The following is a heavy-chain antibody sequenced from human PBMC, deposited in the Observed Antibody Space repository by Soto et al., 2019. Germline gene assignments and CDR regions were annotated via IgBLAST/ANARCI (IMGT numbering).Heavy chain of an antibody. CDR1: GFTFTSFA. Sequence: QVQLVESGGGVVQPGGSLRLSCAASGFTFTSFAMHWVRQAPDKGLEWVAVMSYDGSKEYHADSVKGRFTISRDNSKQILYLQMNNVRLEDTAVYYCARDKVSGWFYYYGMDVWGQGTAVSVS. J-gene: IGHJ6*02. V-gene: IGHV3-30-3*01. CDR3: ARDKVSGWFYYYGMDV. D-gene: IGHD6-19*01. CDR2: MSYDGSKE.